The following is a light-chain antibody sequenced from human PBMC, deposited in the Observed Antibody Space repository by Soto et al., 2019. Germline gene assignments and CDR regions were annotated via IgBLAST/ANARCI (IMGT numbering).Light chain of an antibody. CDR3: QQYNNWART. J-gene: IGKJ2*01. CDR1: QSVSSN. Sequence: EIVMTQSPATLSVSPGERATVSCRASQSVSSNLAWYQQKPGQAPRLLIYGASTRATGIPARFSGSGSGTEFNLTIGRLQSEDFAVYYCQQYNNWARTFGQGTKLEIK. V-gene: IGKV3-15*01. CDR2: GAS.